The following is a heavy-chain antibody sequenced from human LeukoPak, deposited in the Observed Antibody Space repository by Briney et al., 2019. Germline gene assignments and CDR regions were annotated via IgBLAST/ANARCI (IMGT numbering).Heavy chain of an antibody. Sequence: PSETLSLTCSVSGGSISSSSYYWAWIRQPPGKGLEWIGSIYYRGNTYYNPSLKSRVTISVGTSKNQFSLKLSSVTAADTAVYYCARTPYYYESTGYHWGQGTMVTVSS. CDR2: IYYRGNT. CDR3: ARTPYYYESTGYH. J-gene: IGHJ3*01. D-gene: IGHD3-22*01. CDR1: GGSISSSSYY. V-gene: IGHV4-39*01.